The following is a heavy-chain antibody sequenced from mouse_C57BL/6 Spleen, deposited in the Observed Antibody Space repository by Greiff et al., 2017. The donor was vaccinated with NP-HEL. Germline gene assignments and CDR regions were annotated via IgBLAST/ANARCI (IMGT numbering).Heavy chain of an antibody. CDR1: GYTFTSYW. V-gene: IGHV1-69*01. CDR3: ARYYKGAMDY. Sequence: QVQLQQSGAELVMPGASVKLSCKASGYTFTSYWMHWVKQRPGQGLEWIGEIDPSDSYTNYNQKFKGKSTLTVDKSSSTAYMQLSSLTSEDSAVYYCARYYKGAMDYWGQGTSVTVSS. J-gene: IGHJ4*01. D-gene: IGHD2-12*01. CDR2: IDPSDSYT.